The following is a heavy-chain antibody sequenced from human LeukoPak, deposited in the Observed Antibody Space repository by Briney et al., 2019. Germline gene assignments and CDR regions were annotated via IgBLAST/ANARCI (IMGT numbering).Heavy chain of an antibody. CDR1: GGSISSYY. D-gene: IGHD5-12*01. CDR3: GRVRTGNTGSPEYFED. V-gene: IGHV4-59*01. CDR2: LFYSGNT. Sequence: SETLSPTCSVSGGSISSYYWSWIRQPPGKGLEWIGYLFYSGNTNSNPSLKSRVTILADTSKNQFSLRLNSVTAADTAVYFCGRVRTGNTGSPEYFEDWGQGTLVTVSS. J-gene: IGHJ1*01.